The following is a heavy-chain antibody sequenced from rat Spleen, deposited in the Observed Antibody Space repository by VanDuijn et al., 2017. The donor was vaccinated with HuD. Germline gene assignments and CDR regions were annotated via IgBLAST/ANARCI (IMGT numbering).Heavy chain of an antibody. Sequence: EVQLVESDGGLVQPGRSLKLSCAASGFTFSDYYMAWVRQAPTKGLEWVATISYDGSSTYYRDSVKGRFTISRDNAKSTLYLQMDSLRSEDTATYYCTREIAFYFDYWGQGVMVTVSS. CDR1: GFTFSDYY. J-gene: IGHJ2*01. D-gene: IGHD1-2*01. CDR2: ISYDGSST. CDR3: TREIAFYFDY. V-gene: IGHV5-29*01.